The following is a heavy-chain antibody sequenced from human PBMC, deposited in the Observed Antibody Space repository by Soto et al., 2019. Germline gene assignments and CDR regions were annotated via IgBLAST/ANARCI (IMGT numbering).Heavy chain of an antibody. V-gene: IGHV1-2*02. CDR1: GYPVTAYY. CDR2: INPATGAA. D-gene: IGHD3-3*01. Sequence: QLHLVQSGAVVKKPGASVTVSCSASGYPVTAYYMHWVRQAPGRGLEWMGGINPATGAAKYTQTFPGRVNMTRDTSKGKVFKGPGRPASGGTAVFYRAGGGGVGVAGSAAFDMWGQGTLVTVSS. J-gene: IGHJ3*02. CDR3: AGGGGVGVAGSAAFDM.